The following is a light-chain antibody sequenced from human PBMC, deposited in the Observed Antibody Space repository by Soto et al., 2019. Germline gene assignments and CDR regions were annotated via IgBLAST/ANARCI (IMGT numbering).Light chain of an antibody. Sequence: DIQMTQSPSTLPASVGDRVTITCRASQSISSWLAWYQQKPGKAPNLLIYMASTLESGVPSRFSGSGSGTEFTLTITSLLPDDSATYYCQQYNVYSPTFGQGTTVEI. CDR1: QSISSW. CDR2: MAS. J-gene: IGKJ1*01. V-gene: IGKV1-5*03. CDR3: QQYNVYSPT.